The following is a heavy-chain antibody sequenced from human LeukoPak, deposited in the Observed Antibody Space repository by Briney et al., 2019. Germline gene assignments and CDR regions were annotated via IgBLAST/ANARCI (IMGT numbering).Heavy chain of an antibody. Sequence: PGRSLRLSCATSGFTFSTYGMHWVRQAPGKGLEWVAVIWYDGSNKYYADSVKGRFTISRDNSKNTLYLQMNSLRAEDTAMYYCARAIRGYSYVLDYWGQGTLVTVSS. J-gene: IGHJ4*02. V-gene: IGHV3-33*01. D-gene: IGHD5-18*01. CDR3: ARAIRGYSYVLDY. CDR2: IWYDGSNK. CDR1: GFTFSTYG.